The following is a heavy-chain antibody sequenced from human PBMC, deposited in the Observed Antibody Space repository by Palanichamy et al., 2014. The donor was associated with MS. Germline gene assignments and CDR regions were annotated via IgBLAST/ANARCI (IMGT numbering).Heavy chain of an antibody. CDR3: ARSTVWHYFDY. V-gene: IGHV4-59*08. CDR1: GGSISSYY. D-gene: IGHD2/OR15-2a*01. Sequence: QVQLQDRAQDWSKPSETLSLTCTVSGGSISSYYWNWDPAAPRKGLEWIGYIYYSGSTNYNPSLKSRVTMSVDTSKNQFSLKVNSATAADTAVYYCARSTVWHYFDYWGQGTLVTVSS. J-gene: IGHJ4*02. CDR2: IYYSGST.